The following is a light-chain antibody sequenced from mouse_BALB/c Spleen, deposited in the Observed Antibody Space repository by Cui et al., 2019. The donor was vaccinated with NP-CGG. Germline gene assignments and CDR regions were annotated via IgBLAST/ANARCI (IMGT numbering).Light chain of an antibody. J-gene: IGLJ1*01. CDR3: ALWYSNHWV. V-gene: IGLV1*01. CDR2: GTN. Sequence: QAVVTQESALTTSPGETVTLTCRSSTGTVTSSNYANCVQEKPDHLFTGLIGGTNNRAPGVPARFSGSLIGDKAALTITEAQTEDEAIYFCALWYSNHWVFGGGTKLTVL. CDR1: TGTVTSSNY.